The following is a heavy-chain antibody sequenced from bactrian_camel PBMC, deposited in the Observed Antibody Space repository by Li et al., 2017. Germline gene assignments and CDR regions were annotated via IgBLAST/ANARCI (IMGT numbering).Heavy chain of an antibody. Sequence: HVQLVESGGGSVQAGGSLRLSCAASGYTYNRNCMAWFRQAPGKEREGVARIATGSGNTYYQESVKGRFTISRDNAKSTVSLQMNNLKPEDTAMYYCAARGPYCYTKLSVRDFTYWGQGTQVTVS. CDR2: IATGSGNT. CDR1: GYTYNRNC. CDR3: AARGPYCYTKLSVRDFTY. J-gene: IGHJ6*01. V-gene: IGHV3S1*01. D-gene: IGHD2*01.